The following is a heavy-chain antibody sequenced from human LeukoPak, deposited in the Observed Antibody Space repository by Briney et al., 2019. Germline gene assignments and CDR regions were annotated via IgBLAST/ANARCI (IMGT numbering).Heavy chain of an antibody. CDR1: GYSISSGYY. CDR3: ARAGSGYAIDY. V-gene: IGHV4-38-2*02. Sequence: PSETLSLTCTVSGYSISSGYYWGWIRQPPGKGLEWIGSIYHSGSTYYNPSLKSRVTISVDTSKSQFSLKLSSVTAADTAVYYCARAGSGYAIDYWGQGTLVTVSS. D-gene: IGHD3-22*01. CDR2: IYHSGST. J-gene: IGHJ4*02.